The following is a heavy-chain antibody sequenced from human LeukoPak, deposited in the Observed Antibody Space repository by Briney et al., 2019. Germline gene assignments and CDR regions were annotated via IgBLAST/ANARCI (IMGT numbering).Heavy chain of an antibody. D-gene: IGHD5-18*01. V-gene: IGHV1-69*04. CDR3: ARDIARGGGVTYYYYGMDV. Sequence: SVKVSCKASGGTFSSYAISWVRQAPGQGLEWMGRIIPILGIANYAQKFQGRVTITADKSTSTAYMELSSLRSEDTAVYYCARDIARGGGVTYYYYGMDVWGQGPTVIVAS. J-gene: IGHJ6*02. CDR1: GGTFSSYA. CDR2: IIPILGIA.